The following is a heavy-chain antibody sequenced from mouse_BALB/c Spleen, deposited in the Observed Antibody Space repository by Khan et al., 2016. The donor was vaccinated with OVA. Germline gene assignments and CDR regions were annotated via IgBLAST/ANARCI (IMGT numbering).Heavy chain of an antibody. V-gene: IGHV1-9*01. CDR1: GYTFSGYW. J-gene: IGHJ2*01. Sequence: QIQLVQSGAELMKPGASVKISCKATGYTFSGYWLEWVKQRPGHGLEWIGEILPGSGSRNYNEKFAGKATFTADISSKTTYMQLSSLTSEDSAVYYCARVNYGSRDYFDYWGQGTTLTVSS. CDR3: ARVNYGSRDYFDY. D-gene: IGHD1-1*01. CDR2: ILPGSGSR.